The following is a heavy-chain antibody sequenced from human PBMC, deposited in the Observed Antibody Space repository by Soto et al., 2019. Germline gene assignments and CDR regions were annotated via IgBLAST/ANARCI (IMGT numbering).Heavy chain of an antibody. CDR3: GRDGPSIPAVGDA. CDR1: GYTFINYS. Sequence: ASVKVSCKAPGYTFINYSVSWVRQAPGQGLEWMGGISACNGGKKYSQNVQGRVTLTTDTSTSTAYMEMRPLSSDHPAEYYCGRDGPSIPAVGDAWGQGNTV. V-gene: IGHV1-18*01. J-gene: IGHJ6*02. CDR2: ISACNGGK. D-gene: IGHD2-21*01.